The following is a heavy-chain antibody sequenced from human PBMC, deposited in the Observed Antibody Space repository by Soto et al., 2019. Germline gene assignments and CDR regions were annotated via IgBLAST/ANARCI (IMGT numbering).Heavy chain of an antibody. CDR2: ISGDGSGT. CDR3: AKSIAVAGVVWYFDL. Sequence: EVQLLESGGGLVQPGGSLRLSCVASGFTFSSYAMSWVRQAPGKGLEWVSAISGDGSGTYYADSVRGRFTISRDNSKNTLYLQMSSLRAEDTAVYYCAKSIAVAGVVWYFDLWGRGTLVTVSS. CDR1: GFTFSSYA. V-gene: IGHV3-23*01. D-gene: IGHD6-19*01. J-gene: IGHJ2*01.